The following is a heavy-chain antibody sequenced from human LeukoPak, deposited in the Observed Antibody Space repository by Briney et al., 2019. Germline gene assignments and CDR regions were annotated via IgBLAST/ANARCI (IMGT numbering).Heavy chain of an antibody. J-gene: IGHJ5*02. Sequence: GGSLRLSCAASGFTFSSYAMSWVCQAPGKGLEWVSAISGSGGSTYYADSVKGRFTISRDNSKNTLYLQMNSLRAEDTAVYYCAKVIVVVPAAIQGQNWFDPWGQGTLVTVSS. CDR1: GFTFSSYA. CDR2: ISGSGGST. CDR3: AKVIVVVPAAIQGQNWFDP. D-gene: IGHD2-2*02. V-gene: IGHV3-23*01.